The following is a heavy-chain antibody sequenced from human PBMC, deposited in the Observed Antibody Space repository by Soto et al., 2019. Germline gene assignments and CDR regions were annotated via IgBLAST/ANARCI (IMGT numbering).Heavy chain of an antibody. J-gene: IGHJ6*04. CDR3: ARDGREESGLEV. Sequence: SETRWLTCTFSVCSSMSDDCSLFLQAPGKGLEWIGHIYYRVSTTYNPSLRSRSTISVDTSNNQFSLKLNSVTTAYTALYYCARDGREESGLEVWGKGNKVNVSS. CDR2: IYYRVST. CDR1: VCSSMSDD. D-gene: IGHD1-26*01. V-gene: IGHV4-59*01.